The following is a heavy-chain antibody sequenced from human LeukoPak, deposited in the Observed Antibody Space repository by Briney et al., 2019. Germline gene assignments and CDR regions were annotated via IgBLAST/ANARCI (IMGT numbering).Heavy chain of an antibody. J-gene: IGHJ6*02. CDR1: GFTFSSYW. CDR2: INTDGSTT. Sequence: PGGSLRLSYAASGFTFSSYWMHWVRQAPGKGLVWVSRINTDGSTTNYADSVKGRFTISGDNAKNTLYLQMNSLRGEDTAVYYCARDRQYGMDVWGQGTTVTVSS. CDR3: ARDRQYGMDV. V-gene: IGHV3-74*01.